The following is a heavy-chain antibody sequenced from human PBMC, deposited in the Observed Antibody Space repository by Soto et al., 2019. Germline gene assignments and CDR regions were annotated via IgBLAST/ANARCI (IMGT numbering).Heavy chain of an antibody. V-gene: IGHV3-20*04. J-gene: IGHJ4*02. D-gene: IGHD3-16*02. CDR1: GFIFGDYG. Sequence: GGSMRLSCAGSGFIFGDYGMSWVRQVPGKGLEWVSGLNWNGDNTAYADPVKGRFTISRDNAKNSLYLQMNGLRADDTALYYCTRGYVWGSYRYLPMHFFDYWGQGALVTVSS. CDR2: LNWNGDNT. CDR3: TRGYVWGSYRYLPMHFFDY.